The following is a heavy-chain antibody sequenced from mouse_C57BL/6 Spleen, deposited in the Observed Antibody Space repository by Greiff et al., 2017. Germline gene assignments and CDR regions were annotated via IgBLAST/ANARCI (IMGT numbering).Heavy chain of an antibody. CDR1: GYSFTGYY. CDR2: INPSTGGT. J-gene: IGHJ3*01. V-gene: IGHV1-42*01. CDR3: ARYYYAGFAY. D-gene: IGHD1-1*01. Sequence: VQLQQSGPELVKPGASVKISCKASGYSFTGYYMNWVKQSPEKSLEWIGEINPSTGGTTYNQKFKAKATLTVDKSSSTAYMQLKSLTSEDSAVYYCARYYYAGFAYWGQGTLVTVSA.